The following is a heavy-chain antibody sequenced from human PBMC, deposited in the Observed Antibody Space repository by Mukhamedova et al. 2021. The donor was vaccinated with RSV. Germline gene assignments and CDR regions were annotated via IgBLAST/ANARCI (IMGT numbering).Heavy chain of an antibody. J-gene: IGHJ4*02. V-gene: IGHV4-39*07. CDR3: ARADLTVTIPE. Sequence: IGSIYYSGSTYYNPSLKSRVTILVDTSKNQFSLKLSSVTAADTAVYYCARADLTVTIPEWGQGTLVTVSS. CDR2: IYYSGST. D-gene: IGHD4-17*01.